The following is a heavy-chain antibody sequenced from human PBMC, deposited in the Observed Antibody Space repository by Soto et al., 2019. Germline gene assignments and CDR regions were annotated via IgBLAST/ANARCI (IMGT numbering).Heavy chain of an antibody. J-gene: IGHJ4*02. D-gene: IGHD6-19*01. CDR1: GFILRNYW. CDR3: ARARRRDSSGWGHFDS. V-gene: IGHV3-7*01. CDR2: IKEDGSEK. Sequence: PGGSLRLSCADSGFILRNYWMSWVRQAPGMGLQWVASIKEDGSEKYYVDPVKGRFTISRENAKNSLYLQMNSLTADDTALYYCARARRRDSSGWGHFDSWGQGTLVTVSS.